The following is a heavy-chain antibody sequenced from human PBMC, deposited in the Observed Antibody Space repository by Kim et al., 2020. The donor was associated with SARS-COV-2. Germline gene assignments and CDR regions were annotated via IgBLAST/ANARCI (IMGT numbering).Heavy chain of an antibody. D-gene: IGHD3-22*01. Sequence: LTSRVTISVDTSKNQFSLKLSSVTAADTAVYYCARGRPRSGYYYVDYFDYWGQGTLVTVSS. CDR3: ARGRPRSGYYYVDYFDY. J-gene: IGHJ4*02. V-gene: IGHV4-34*01.